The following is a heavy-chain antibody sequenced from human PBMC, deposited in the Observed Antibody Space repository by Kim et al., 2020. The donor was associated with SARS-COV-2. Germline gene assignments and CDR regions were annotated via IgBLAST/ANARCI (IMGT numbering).Heavy chain of an antibody. V-gene: IGHV3-72*01. Sequence: GGSLRLSCAASGFTFSDHHMDWVRQAPGKGLEWVGRTRNKGGSSTTEYAASVKDRFSISRDDSKSSLYLQMHSLRTEDTTVYYCAREMNGPNLSTRRALDLWAQGSLVTLYS. CDR1: GFTFSDHH. J-gene: IGHJ5*02. D-gene: IGHD6-6*01. CDR3: AREMNGPNLSTRRALDL. CDR2: TRNKGGSSTT.